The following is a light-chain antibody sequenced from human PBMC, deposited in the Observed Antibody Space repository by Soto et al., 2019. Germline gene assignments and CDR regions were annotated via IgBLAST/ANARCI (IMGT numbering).Light chain of an antibody. Sequence: EIVMTQSPVTLSVSPGERATLSCRASQSVNSYLAWYQQKPGQTPRLLIYAASTRATGVPARFSGSGSGTEVTLTISSLQSEDFAVYYCQRYNDWPQTFGQGTKVEIK. V-gene: IGKV3-15*01. CDR2: AAS. CDR1: QSVNSY. J-gene: IGKJ1*01. CDR3: QRYNDWPQT.